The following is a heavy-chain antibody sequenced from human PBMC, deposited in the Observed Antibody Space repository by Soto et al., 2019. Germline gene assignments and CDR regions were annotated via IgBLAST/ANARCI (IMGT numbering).Heavy chain of an antibody. CDR3: AKYSGPGGQQTSRGRRYYFAY. D-gene: IGHD6-13*01. V-gene: IGHV3-23*01. CDR1: GFTFSSYA. CDR2: ISGSGGST. J-gene: IGHJ4*02. Sequence: EVQLLESGGGLVQPGGSLRLSCAASGFTFSSYAMSWVRQAPGKGLEWVSAISGSGGSTYYADSVKGRFTISRDKSKNTLYRQMNSLRAEDTAVYNCAKYSGPGGQQTSRGRRYYFAYWGQGTLVTVSS.